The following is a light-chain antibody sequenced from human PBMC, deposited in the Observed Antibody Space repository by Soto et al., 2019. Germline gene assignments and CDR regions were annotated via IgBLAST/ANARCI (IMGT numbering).Light chain of an antibody. CDR1: QGISNY. CDR3: QKYNSAPRSP. J-gene: IGKJ3*01. Sequence: DIQMTQSPSSLSASVGDRVTITCRASQGISNYLAWYQQKPGKVPKLLIYAASTLHSGVPSRFSGSGSGTDFTLTISSLQPEDVATYYCQKYNSAPRSPFGPGTKVDIK. V-gene: IGKV1-27*01. CDR2: AAS.